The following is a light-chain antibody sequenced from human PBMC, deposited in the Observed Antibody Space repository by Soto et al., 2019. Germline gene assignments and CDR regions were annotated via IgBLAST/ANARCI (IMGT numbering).Light chain of an antibody. J-gene: IGKJ1*01. CDR2: DVS. Sequence: DIQMTQSPSTLSASVGDSVTITCRASQNIRNWLAWYQQKPGKAPRLLIYDVSTLESGVPSRFSGSGSGTEITLTISGLQPDDFATYYCQQYNSYSWTFGQGTKVDIK. CDR3: QQYNSYSWT. V-gene: IGKV1-5*01. CDR1: QNIRNW.